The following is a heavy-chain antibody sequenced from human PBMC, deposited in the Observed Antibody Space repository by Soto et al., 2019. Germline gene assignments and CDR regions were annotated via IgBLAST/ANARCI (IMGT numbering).Heavy chain of an antibody. CDR1: GGSVSSGSYY. CDR3: ARGGGGTYYYFDY. V-gene: IGHV4-61*01. Sequence: KTSDTLSLTCTVSGGSVSSGSYYWSWIRQPPGKGLEWIGYIYYSGSTNYNSSLKSRVTISVDTSKNQFSLNLSSVTAADTAVYYCARGGGGTYYYFDYWGQGTLVTVSS. CDR2: IYYSGST. J-gene: IGHJ4*02. D-gene: IGHD1-26*01.